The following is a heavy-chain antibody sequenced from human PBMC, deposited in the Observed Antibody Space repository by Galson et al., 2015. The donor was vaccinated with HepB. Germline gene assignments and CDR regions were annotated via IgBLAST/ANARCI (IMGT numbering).Heavy chain of an antibody. J-gene: IGHJ4*02. CDR3: ARGRLKYCSGGSCYSGY. V-gene: IGHV3-9*01. CDR2: ISWNSGSI. CDR1: GFTFDDYA. Sequence: SLRLSCAASGFTFDDYAMHWVRQAPGKGLEWVSGISWNSGSIGYADSVKGRFTISRDNAKNSLYLQMNSLRAEDTAVYYCARGRLKYCSGGSCYSGYWGQGTLVTVSS. D-gene: IGHD2-15*01.